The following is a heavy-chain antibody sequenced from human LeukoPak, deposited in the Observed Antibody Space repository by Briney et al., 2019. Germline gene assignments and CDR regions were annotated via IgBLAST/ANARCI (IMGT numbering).Heavy chain of an antibody. D-gene: IGHD6-19*01. CDR3: ARSGSGGWIDH. Sequence: SETLSLTCTVSGGSISSGDYYWSWIRQPPGKGLEWIGYIYYSGSTYYNPSLKSRVTISVDTSKNQFSLKLNSVTPEDTAVYYCARSGSGGWIDHWGQGTLVTVSS. J-gene: IGHJ4*02. CDR2: IYYSGST. V-gene: IGHV4-30-4*01. CDR1: GGSISSGDYY.